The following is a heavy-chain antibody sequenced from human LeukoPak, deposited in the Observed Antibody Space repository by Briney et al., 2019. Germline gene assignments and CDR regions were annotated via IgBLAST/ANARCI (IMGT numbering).Heavy chain of an antibody. CDR3: ARERSFLEWLLYPYYYYGMDV. CDR2: INTNTGNP. Sequence: ASVKVSCKASGYTFTSYDINWVRQATGQGLEWMGWINTNTGNPTYAQGFTGRFVFSLDTSVSTAYLQISSLKAEDTAVYYCARERSFLEWLLYPYYYYGMDVWGQGTTVTVSS. D-gene: IGHD3-3*01. J-gene: IGHJ6*02. V-gene: IGHV7-4-1*02. CDR1: GYTFTSYD.